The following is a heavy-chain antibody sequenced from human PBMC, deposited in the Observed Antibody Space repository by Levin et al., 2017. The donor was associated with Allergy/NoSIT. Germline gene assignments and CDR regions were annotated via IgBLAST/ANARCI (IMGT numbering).Heavy chain of an antibody. CDR3: ARNWRSAFDI. CDR1: GFTFSSYW. V-gene: IGHV3-7*04. J-gene: IGHJ3*02. CDR2: IKQDGTEM. Sequence: RSGGSLRLSCAASGFTFSSYWMSWVRQAPGKGLEWVANIKQDGTEMFYADPVKGRFTVSKDNAKNLVFLRMTGLIPEDTAIYYCARNWRSAFDIWGQGTQVTVSS.